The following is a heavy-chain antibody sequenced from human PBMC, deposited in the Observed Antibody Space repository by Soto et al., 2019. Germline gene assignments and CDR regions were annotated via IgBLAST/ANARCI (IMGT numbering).Heavy chain of an antibody. J-gene: IGHJ4*02. CDR1: GYTFTSYY. V-gene: IGHV1-18*04. D-gene: IGHD1-26*01. CDR2: ISGYNGNT. CDR3: ARDLGGQIVDY. Sequence: GASVKVSCKASGYTFTSYYMHWVRQAPGQGLEWMGWISGYNGNTKYAQKLQGRVTMTTDTSTSTAYMELRSLRSDDTAVYYCARDLGGQIVDYWGQGTLVTVSS.